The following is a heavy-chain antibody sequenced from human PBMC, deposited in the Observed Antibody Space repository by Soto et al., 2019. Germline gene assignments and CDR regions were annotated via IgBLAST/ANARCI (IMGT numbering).Heavy chain of an antibody. CDR2: INPNSGGT. V-gene: IGHV1-2*02. Sequence: QVQLVQSGAEVGKPGASVKVSCKASGFTFTAYYIHWVRQARGQGPEWLGWINPNSGGTSYSQKFRARITLTRDTSISTAYMAMISLTSDDTAVFYCARANSIRPYYYTMDVWGQGTAVTVSS. D-gene: IGHD2-21*01. CDR1: GFTFTAYY. CDR3: ARANSIRPYYYTMDV. J-gene: IGHJ6*02.